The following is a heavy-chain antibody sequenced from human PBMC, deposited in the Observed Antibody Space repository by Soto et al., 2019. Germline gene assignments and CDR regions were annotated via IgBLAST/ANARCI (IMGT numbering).Heavy chain of an antibody. CDR2: ISSSGSTI. Sequence: GGSLRLSCATSGFTFSSYEMNWVRQAPGKGLEWVSYISSSGSTIYYADSVKGRFTISRDNAKNSLYLQMNSLRAEDTAVYYCARDPDGYYYYYGMDVWGQGTTVTVSS. CDR1: GFTFSSYE. V-gene: IGHV3-48*03. CDR3: ARDPDGYYYYYGMDV. J-gene: IGHJ6*02.